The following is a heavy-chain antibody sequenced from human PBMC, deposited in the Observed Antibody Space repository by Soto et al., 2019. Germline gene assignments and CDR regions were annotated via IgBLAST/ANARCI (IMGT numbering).Heavy chain of an antibody. CDR3: AGVIGYFSHKAG. CDR1: GYTFTTYD. V-gene: IGHV1-18*01. Sequence: QVQLVQSGGEVKKPGASVKVSCKASGYTFTTYDLSWVRQAPGQGLEWMGWISAYNGNTNYAQKLQGRVNMTTDTPTSTAYLELRSLRSDGTAVYYCAGVIGYFSHKAGWGQGTAVNISS. J-gene: IGHJ6*02. CDR2: ISAYNGNT. D-gene: IGHD1-26*01.